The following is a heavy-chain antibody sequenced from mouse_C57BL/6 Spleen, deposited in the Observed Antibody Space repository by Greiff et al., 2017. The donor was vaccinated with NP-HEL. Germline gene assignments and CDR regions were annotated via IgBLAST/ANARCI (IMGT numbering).Heavy chain of an antibody. Sequence: QVQLQQPGAELVMPGASVKLSCKASGYTFTSYWMHWVKQRPGQGLEWIGEIDPSDSYTNYNQKFKGKSTLTVDKSSSTAYMQLSSLTSEDSAVYYCARRAYDYEGYAMDYWGQGTSVTVSS. D-gene: IGHD2-4*01. CDR3: ARRAYDYEGYAMDY. CDR2: IDPSDSYT. CDR1: GYTFTSYW. J-gene: IGHJ4*01. V-gene: IGHV1-69*01.